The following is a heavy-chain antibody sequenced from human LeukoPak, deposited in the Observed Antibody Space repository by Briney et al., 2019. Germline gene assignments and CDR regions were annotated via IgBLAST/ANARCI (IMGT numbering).Heavy chain of an antibody. D-gene: IGHD3-16*01. CDR2: IYYSGST. V-gene: IGHV4-39*07. CDR3: ARGTGGESVGY. J-gene: IGHJ4*02. CDR1: GGSISSSSYY. Sequence: SETLSLTCTVSGGSISSSSYYWGWIRQPPGKGREWIGSIYYSGSTYYNPSLKSRVTISVDTSKNQFSLKLSSVTAADTAVYYCARGTGGESVGYWGQGTLVTVSS.